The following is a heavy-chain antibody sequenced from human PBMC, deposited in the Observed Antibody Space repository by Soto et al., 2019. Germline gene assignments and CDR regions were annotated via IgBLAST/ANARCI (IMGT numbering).Heavy chain of an antibody. Sequence: TSETLSLTCTVSGGSISSYYWSWIRQPAGKGLEWIGRIYTSGSTNYNPSLKSRATMSVDTSKNQFSLKLSSVTAADTAVYYCARERKYSSGSGPSRWFDPWGQGTLVTVSS. J-gene: IGHJ5*02. CDR3: ARERKYSSGSGPSRWFDP. CDR1: GGSISSYY. D-gene: IGHD6-19*01. CDR2: IYTSGST. V-gene: IGHV4-4*07.